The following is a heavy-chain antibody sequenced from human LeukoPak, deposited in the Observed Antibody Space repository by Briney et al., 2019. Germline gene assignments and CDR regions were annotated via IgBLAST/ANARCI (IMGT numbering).Heavy chain of an antibody. D-gene: IGHD3-10*01. CDR2: IKPDGGGT. CDR3: VRGGSGSYFKSFDS. CDR1: GYTFTDYY. V-gene: IGHV1-2*02. J-gene: IGHJ4*02. Sequence: GASVKVSCKASGYTFTDYYMQWVRQAPGQGLEWLGWIKPDGGGTEYAANFQGRVTMTRDTSISTAYLDLSRLTSDDTAVYYCVRGGSGSYFKSFDSWGQGTLVTVYS.